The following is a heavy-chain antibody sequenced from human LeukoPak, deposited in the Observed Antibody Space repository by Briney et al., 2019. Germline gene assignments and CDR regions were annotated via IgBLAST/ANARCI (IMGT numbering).Heavy chain of an antibody. D-gene: IGHD6-13*01. J-gene: IGHJ4*02. CDR2: IWYDGSTK. V-gene: IGHV3-33*01. Sequence: PGGSLRLSCAASGFTFSSFGMHWVRQSPGKGLEWVAVIWYDGSTKVYADSAKGRFTISRDNSRNTLYLQVNSLRAEGTAVYYCARDRYSSMWSVFEYWGQGALVTVSS. CDR3: ARDRYSSMWSVFEY. CDR1: GFTFSSFG.